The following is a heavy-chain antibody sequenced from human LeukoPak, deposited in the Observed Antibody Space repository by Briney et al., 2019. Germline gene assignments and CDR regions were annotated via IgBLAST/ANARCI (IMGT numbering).Heavy chain of an antibody. V-gene: IGHV3-23*01. D-gene: IGHD1-26*01. Sequence: GGSLRLSCAAPGFTLSSYAMSWVRQAPGKGLEWVSAISDSGNTYHADSVKGRFTISRDSSKNTLFLQMNRLRPEDAAVYYCAKSRVSYWVPEFDYWGQGTLVTVSS. CDR1: GFTLSSYA. CDR2: ISDSGNT. CDR3: AKSRVSYWVPEFDY. J-gene: IGHJ4*02.